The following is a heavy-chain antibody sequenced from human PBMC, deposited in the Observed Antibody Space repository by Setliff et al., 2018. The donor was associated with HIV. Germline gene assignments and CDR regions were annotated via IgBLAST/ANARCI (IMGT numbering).Heavy chain of an antibody. D-gene: IGHD1-7*01. V-gene: IGHV3-48*01. Sequence: GESLKISCAASGFTFETYTMNWVRQAPGKGLEWISYISRSSSTIYYADSVKGRFTTSRDNAKNLLYLQMNSLRVEDTAVYYCARDFITGTLDFDYRGQGAQVTVSS. CDR1: GFTFETYT. CDR3: ARDFITGTLDFDY. CDR2: ISRSSSTI. J-gene: IGHJ4*02.